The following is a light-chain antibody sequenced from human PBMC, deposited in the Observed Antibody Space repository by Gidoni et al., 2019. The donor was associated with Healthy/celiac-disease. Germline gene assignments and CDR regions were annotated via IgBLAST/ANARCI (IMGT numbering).Light chain of an antibody. V-gene: IGLV3-21*02. CDR3: QVWDSSSDPLYV. J-gene: IGLJ1*01. Sequence: SYVLPQPPSVSVAPGQTARITCGGNNIGSKSVHWYQQKPGQAPVLVVYDDSARPSGIPERFSGSNSGNTATLTISRVEAGDEADYYCQVWDSSSDPLYVFGTGTKVTVL. CDR2: DDS. CDR1: NIGSKS.